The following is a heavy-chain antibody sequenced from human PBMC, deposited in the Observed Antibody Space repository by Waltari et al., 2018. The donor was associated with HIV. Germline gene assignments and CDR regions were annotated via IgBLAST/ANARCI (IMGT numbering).Heavy chain of an antibody. Sequence: QVQLQESGPGLVKPSGTLSLTCAVSGGSFNNLNWWSWVRQSPAKGLEWIGEIHQTGSTNYNPSLKSRVTISLDMSRNHFSLKLTSVTAADTAVYFCARDVGGDTAFFDSWGQGIVVTVSS. CDR1: GGSFNNLNW. D-gene: IGHD2-21*02. CDR2: IHQTGST. CDR3: ARDVGGDTAFFDS. V-gene: IGHV4-4*02. J-gene: IGHJ4*02.